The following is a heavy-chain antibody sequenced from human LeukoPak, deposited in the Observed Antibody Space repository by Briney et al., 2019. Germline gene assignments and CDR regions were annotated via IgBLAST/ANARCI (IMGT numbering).Heavy chain of an antibody. J-gene: IGHJ5*02. Sequence: GGSLRLSCAASGFTFSSYTMHWVRQAPGKGLEWVAVISYDGSNKYYADSVKGRFTISRDNSKNTLYLQMNSLRAEDTAVYYCARDLSGSSHGPWFDPWGQGTLVTVSS. CDR1: GFTFSSYT. CDR3: ARDLSGSSHGPWFDP. CDR2: ISYDGSNK. D-gene: IGHD1-26*01. V-gene: IGHV3-30*04.